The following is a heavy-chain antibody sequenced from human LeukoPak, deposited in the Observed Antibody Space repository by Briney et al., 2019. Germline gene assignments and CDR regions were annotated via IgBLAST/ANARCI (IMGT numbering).Heavy chain of an antibody. CDR2: IRYDGSNK. J-gene: IGHJ6*03. CDR3: AKTKFVVPAYYMDV. D-gene: IGHD2-2*01. V-gene: IGHV3-30*02. Sequence: GGSLRLSCAASGFTFSSYGMHWVRQAPGKGLEWVAFIRYDGSNKYYADSVKGRFTISRDNSKNTLYLQMNSLRAEDTAVYYCAKTKFVVPAYYMDVWGKGTTVTVSS. CDR1: GFTFSSYG.